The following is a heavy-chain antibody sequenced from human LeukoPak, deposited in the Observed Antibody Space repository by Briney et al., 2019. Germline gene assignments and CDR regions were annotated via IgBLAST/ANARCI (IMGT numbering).Heavy chain of an antibody. CDR3: VKYEKINSDWHAGY. V-gene: IGHV3-23*01. D-gene: IGHD6-19*01. J-gene: IGHJ4*02. CDR2: ISGSGGTT. Sequence: GGSLRLPCATSGFTFSTYAMSWVRQASGRGLEWVSVISGSGGTTYYADSVKGRFTISRDNSKNTLYLQMNSLRAEDTAVYYCVKYEKINSDWHAGYWGQGTLVTVSS. CDR1: GFTFSTYA.